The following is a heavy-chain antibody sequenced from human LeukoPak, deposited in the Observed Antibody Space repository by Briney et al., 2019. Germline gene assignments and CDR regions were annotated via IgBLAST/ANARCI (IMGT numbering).Heavy chain of an antibody. J-gene: IGHJ4*02. V-gene: IGHV3-30*19. Sequence: GGSLRLSCAASGFTFSTYGMHWVRQAPGKGLEWVAVISYDGSDKYYADSVKGRFTIPRDNSKNTLYLQMNSLRAEDTAVYYCAREVGIAAAGYFDYWGQGTLVTVSS. CDR2: ISYDGSDK. CDR3: AREVGIAAAGYFDY. CDR1: GFTFSTYG. D-gene: IGHD6-13*01.